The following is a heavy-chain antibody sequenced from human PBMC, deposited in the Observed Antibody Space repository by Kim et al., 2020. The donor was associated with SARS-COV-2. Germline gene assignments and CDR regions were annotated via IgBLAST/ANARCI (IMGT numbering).Heavy chain of an antibody. J-gene: IGHJ4*02. V-gene: IGHV4-34*01. Sequence: SETLSLTCAVYGGSFSGYYWSWIRQPPGKGLEWIGEINHSGSTNYNPSLKSRVTISVDTSKNQFSLKLSSVTAADTAVYYCARAGQLRFLEWLTSHKNRASHSELDYWGQGTLVTVSS. CDR1: GGSFSGYY. CDR3: ARAGQLRFLEWLTSHKNRASHSELDY. CDR2: INHSGST. D-gene: IGHD3-3*01.